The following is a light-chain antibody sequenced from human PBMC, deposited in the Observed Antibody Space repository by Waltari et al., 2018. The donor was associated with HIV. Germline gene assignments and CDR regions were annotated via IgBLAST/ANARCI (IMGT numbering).Light chain of an antibody. V-gene: IGKV1-NL1*01. Sequence: DIHMTQSPASLSASVGDSVTITCRASQVITNSLAWYQQKPGKAPKLLMYGASSLKTGVPSRFSGSGSGADYTLTITSLQPEDFATYYCQQYHDSPGPTFGGGTKVEIK. CDR2: GAS. CDR3: QQYHDSPGPT. J-gene: IGKJ4*01. CDR1: QVITNS.